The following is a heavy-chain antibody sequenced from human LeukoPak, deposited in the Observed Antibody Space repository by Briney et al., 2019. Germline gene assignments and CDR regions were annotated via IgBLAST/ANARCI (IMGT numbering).Heavy chain of an antibody. CDR3: AKGLDVVHDHTGHYSNWFDP. CDR1: GGSISSYY. CDR2: IYGSGST. J-gene: IGHJ5*02. V-gene: IGHV4-59*01. D-gene: IGHD3-22*01. Sequence: KPSETLSLTCTVSGGSISSYYWSWIRQPPGKGLEWIGHIYGSGSTNYNPSLKSRVTLSVDTSKNQFSLKLSSVTAADTAVYHCAKGLDVVHDHTGHYSNWFDPWGQGALVTVSS.